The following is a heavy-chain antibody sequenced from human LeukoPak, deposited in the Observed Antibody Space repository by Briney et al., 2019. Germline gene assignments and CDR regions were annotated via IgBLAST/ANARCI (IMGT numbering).Heavy chain of an antibody. Sequence: ASVKVSCKASGYTFTSYAMNWVRQAPGQGLEWMGWINTNTGNPTYAQGFTGHFVFSLDTSVSTAYLQINSLKADDTAVYYCARGTPTPGVDYWGQGTLVTVSS. CDR3: ARGTPTPGVDY. V-gene: IGHV7-4-1*02. CDR1: GYTFTSYA. J-gene: IGHJ4*02. D-gene: IGHD1-14*01. CDR2: INTNTGNP.